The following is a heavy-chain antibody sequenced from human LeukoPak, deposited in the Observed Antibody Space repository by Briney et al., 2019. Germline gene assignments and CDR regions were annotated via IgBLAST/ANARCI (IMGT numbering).Heavy chain of an antibody. CDR1: GGSISSYY. CDR3: ARAGGSGSYYEREYYFDY. D-gene: IGHD3-10*01. J-gene: IGHJ4*02. V-gene: IGHV4-59*01. CDR2: IYYSGST. Sequence: SETLSLTCTVSGGSISSYYWSWIRQPPGKGLKWIGCIYYSGSTNYNPSLKSRVTISVDTSKNQFSLKLSSVTAADTAVYYCARAGGSGSYYEREYYFDYWGQGTLVTVSS.